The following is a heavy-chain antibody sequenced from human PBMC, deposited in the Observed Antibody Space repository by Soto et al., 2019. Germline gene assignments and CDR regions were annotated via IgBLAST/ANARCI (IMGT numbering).Heavy chain of an antibody. CDR1: GGTFSSYA. Sequence: QVQLVQSGAEVKKPGSSVKVSCKASGGTFSSYAISWVRQAPGQGLECMGGIIPIFGTANYAQKFQGRVTITADESTSTAYMELSSLRSEDTAVYYCARSPRGPDNYYDSSGYTSWGHGTLVTVSS. D-gene: IGHD3-22*01. CDR2: IIPIFGTA. J-gene: IGHJ4*01. CDR3: ARSPRGPDNYYDSSGYTS. V-gene: IGHV1-69*01.